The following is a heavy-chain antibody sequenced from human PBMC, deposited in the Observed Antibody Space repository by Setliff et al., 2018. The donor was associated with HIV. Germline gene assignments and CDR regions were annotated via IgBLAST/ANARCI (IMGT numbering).Heavy chain of an antibody. J-gene: IGHJ3*02. V-gene: IGHV4-59*11. CDR2: ISHSGKT. Sequence: SETLSLTCTVSRGSISRHYWTWIRQPPGKGLEWIGYISHSGKTDYNSSLKNRVTLSVDTSNHQFSLKMTSVTAADTAVYYCARAGDYYDSRNYLTRGPTAFDIWGHGTMVTVS. CDR1: RGSISRHY. D-gene: IGHD3-22*01. CDR3: ARAGDYYDSRNYLTRGPTAFDI.